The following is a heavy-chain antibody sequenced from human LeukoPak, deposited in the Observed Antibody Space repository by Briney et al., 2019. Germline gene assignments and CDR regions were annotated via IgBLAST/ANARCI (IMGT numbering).Heavy chain of an antibody. CDR3: ARGAGYYYGSGSYPDY. CDR1: GFTFSSYA. V-gene: IGHV3-64*01. Sequence: PGGSLRLSCAASGFTFSSYAMHWVRQAPGKGLEYASAISSNGSSTYYANSVKGRFTISRDNSKNTLYLQMGSLRAEDMAVYYCARGAGYYYGSGSYPDYWGQGTLVTVSS. J-gene: IGHJ4*02. D-gene: IGHD3-10*01. CDR2: ISSNGSST.